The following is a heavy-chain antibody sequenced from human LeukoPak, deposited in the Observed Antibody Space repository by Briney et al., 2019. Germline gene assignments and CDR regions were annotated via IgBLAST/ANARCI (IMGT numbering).Heavy chain of an antibody. Sequence: GESLKISCKGSGYSFTSYWIGWVRQMPGKGLEWMGVIYPGDSDTRYSPSFQGQVTISADKSISTAYLQWSSLKASDTAMYYRARLGPFITMVRGVPSYYFDYWGQGTLVTVSS. CDR2: IYPGDSDT. CDR3: ARLGPFITMVRGVPSYYFDY. D-gene: IGHD3-10*01. CDR1: GYSFTSYW. V-gene: IGHV5-51*01. J-gene: IGHJ4*02.